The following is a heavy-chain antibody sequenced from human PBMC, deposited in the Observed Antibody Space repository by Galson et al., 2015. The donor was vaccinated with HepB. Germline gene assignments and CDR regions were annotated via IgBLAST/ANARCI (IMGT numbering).Heavy chain of an antibody. CDR1: GFTFSSYG. CDR2: IWYDGSNK. J-gene: IGHJ4*02. D-gene: IGHD3-10*01. CDR3: AREDLVQGVMGAHFDY. Sequence: SLRLSCAASGFTFSSYGMHWVRQAPGKGLEWVAVIWYDGSNKYYADSVKGRFTISRDNSKNTLYLQMNSLRAEDTAVYYCAREDLVQGVMGAHFDYWGQGTLVTVSS. V-gene: IGHV3-33*01.